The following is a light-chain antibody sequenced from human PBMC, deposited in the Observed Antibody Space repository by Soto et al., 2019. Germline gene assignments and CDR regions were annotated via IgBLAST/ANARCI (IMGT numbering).Light chain of an antibody. V-gene: IGKV1-39*01. CDR2: AAT. CDR1: QTISSY. CDR3: QQSSSVPIT. Sequence: DIQMTQSPSSLSASVGDRVTITCRASQTISSYLNWYQQKPGKAPKVLIYAATNLQSGVPSRFSGSGSGTDFTLTISTLQSEDFATYYCQQSSSVPITFGQGTRLEIK. J-gene: IGKJ5*01.